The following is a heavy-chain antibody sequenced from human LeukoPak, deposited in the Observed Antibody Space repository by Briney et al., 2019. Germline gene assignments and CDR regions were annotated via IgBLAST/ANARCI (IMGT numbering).Heavy chain of an antibody. CDR3: ARDRAVYYDFWSGYSHSDY. D-gene: IGHD3-3*01. CDR2: INPNSGGT. CDR1: GYTFTSYG. J-gene: IGHJ4*02. Sequence: ASVKVSCKASGYTFTSYGISWVRQAPGQGLEWMGWINPNSGGTNYAQKFQGRVTMTRDTSISTAYMELSRLRSDDTAVYYCARDRAVYYDFWSGYSHSDYWGQGTLVTVSS. V-gene: IGHV1-2*02.